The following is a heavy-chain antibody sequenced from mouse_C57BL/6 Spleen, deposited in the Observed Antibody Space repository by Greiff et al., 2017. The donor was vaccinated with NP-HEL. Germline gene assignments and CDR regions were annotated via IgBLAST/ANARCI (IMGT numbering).Heavy chain of an antibody. D-gene: IGHD2-4*01. Sequence: QVQLKQSGPGLVQPSQCLSITCTVSGFSLTSYGVHWVRQSPGKGLEWLGVIWSGGSTDYTAAFISRLSISKDNSKSQVFFKMNSMQADDTAIYYCATYYEYDGPWFAYWGQGTLVTVSA. CDR3: ATYYEYDGPWFAY. V-gene: IGHV2-2*01. CDR1: GFSLTSYG. J-gene: IGHJ3*01. CDR2: IWSGGST.